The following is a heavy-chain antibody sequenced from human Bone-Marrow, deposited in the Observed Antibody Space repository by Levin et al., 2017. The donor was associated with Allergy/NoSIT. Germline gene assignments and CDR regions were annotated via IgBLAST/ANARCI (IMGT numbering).Heavy chain of an antibody. CDR2: INHSGST. J-gene: IGHJ5*02. D-gene: IGHD6-13*01. Sequence: SETLSLTCAVYGGSFSGYYWSWIRQPPGKGLEWIGEINHSGSTNYNPSLKSRVTISVDTSKNQFSLKLSSVTAADTAVYYCARKMLRQQHNNWFDPWGQGTLVTVSS. CDR3: ARKMLRQQHNNWFDP. V-gene: IGHV4-34*01. CDR1: GGSFSGYY.